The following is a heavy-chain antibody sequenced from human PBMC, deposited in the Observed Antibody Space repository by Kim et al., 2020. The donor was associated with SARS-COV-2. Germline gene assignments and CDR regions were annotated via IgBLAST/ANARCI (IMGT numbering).Heavy chain of an antibody. V-gene: IGHV1-69*01. J-gene: IGHJ4*02. Sequence: NYAQKFQGRVTITADESTSTAYMELSSLRSEDTAVYYCARDGDPYGDYGSWGQGTLVTVSS. D-gene: IGHD4-17*01. CDR3: ARDGDPYGDYGS.